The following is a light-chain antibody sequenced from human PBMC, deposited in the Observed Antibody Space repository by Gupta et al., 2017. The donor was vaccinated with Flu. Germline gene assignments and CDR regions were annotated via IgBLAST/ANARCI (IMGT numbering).Light chain of an antibody. V-gene: IGLV1-51*02. CDR1: NSNIENNS. Sequence: QSVLTQPPSVSAATGQKVTISCSGGNSNIENNSVSWYQQFPGTAPKLLIYETDKRPSGIPDRFSGSKSGMSATLAITGLQTGDEADYYCGTWDSNLSAGVFGGGTKVTVL. CDR3: GTWDSNLSAGV. CDR2: ETD. J-gene: IGLJ2*01.